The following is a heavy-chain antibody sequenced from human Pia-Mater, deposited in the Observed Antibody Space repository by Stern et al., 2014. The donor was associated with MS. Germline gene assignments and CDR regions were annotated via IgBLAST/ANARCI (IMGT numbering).Heavy chain of an antibody. CDR3: ARTWIAVRNTKWFDP. CDR1: GGSFNAFY. D-gene: IGHD6-6*01. V-gene: IGHV4-34*01. CDR2: TSHSGST. Sequence: QVQLQQWGAGLLKPSETLSLTCAVYGGSFNAFYWSWIRQPPGKGLEWIGETSHSGSTNYNPSIKSRATISVDTSKDQFSLKLSSVTAADTAVYYCARTWIAVRNTKWFDPWGQGTLVTVSS. J-gene: IGHJ5*02.